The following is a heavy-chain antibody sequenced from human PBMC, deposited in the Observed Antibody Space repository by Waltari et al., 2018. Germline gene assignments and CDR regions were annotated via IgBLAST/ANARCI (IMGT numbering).Heavy chain of an antibody. V-gene: IGHV4-39*01. D-gene: IGHD2-15*01. CDR3: VRHARTTSGGKHFDH. CDR2: IDYSGGT. J-gene: IGHJ4*02. Sequence: QLQLQESGPGLVKASETLSLTCTVSGDSISSSSYYWGWVRQPPGKGLEWIGNIDYSGGTSYNPSLKSRVTISGDTSKSQFSLKLSSVTAADTSMYYCVRHARTTSGGKHFDHWGQGMLVTVSP. CDR1: GDSISSSSYY.